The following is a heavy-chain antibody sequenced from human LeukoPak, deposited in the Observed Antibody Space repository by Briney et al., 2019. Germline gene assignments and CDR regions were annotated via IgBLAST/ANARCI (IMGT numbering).Heavy chain of an antibody. CDR1: GGSINSSSHY. Sequence: SETLSLTCIVSGGSINSSSHYWGWIRQPPGKGLEWIGYIYYSGSSNYNPSLKSRVTISVDTSKNQLSLKLSSVTAADTAVYHCARHWETSSWYVDYWGQGTLVTVSS. D-gene: IGHD6-13*01. J-gene: IGHJ4*02. CDR3: ARHWETSSWYVDY. CDR2: IYYSGSS. V-gene: IGHV4-61*05.